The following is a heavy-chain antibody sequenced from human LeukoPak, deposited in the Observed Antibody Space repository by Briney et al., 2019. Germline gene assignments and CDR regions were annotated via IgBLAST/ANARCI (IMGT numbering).Heavy chain of an antibody. V-gene: IGHV3-23*01. J-gene: IGHJ5*02. Sequence: PGGSLRLSCAASGFTFSSYAMSWVRQPPGKGLEWVAAISGSGGSTYYADSVKGRFTISRDNSKNTLYLQMNSLRAEDTAVYYCAKDWVASSWFNWFDPWGQGTLVTVSS. CDR2: ISGSGGST. CDR1: GFTFSSYA. CDR3: AKDWVASSWFNWFDP. D-gene: IGHD6-13*01.